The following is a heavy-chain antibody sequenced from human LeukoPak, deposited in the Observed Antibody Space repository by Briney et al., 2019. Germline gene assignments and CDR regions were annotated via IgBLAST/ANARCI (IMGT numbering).Heavy chain of an antibody. CDR3: ARDGAWAPSIAAPRY. Sequence: ASVKVSCTASGYTFTSYAMHWVRQAPGQRLEWMGWINAGNGNTKYSQKFQGRVTITRDTSASTAYMELSSLRSEDTAVYYCARDGAWAPSIAAPRYWGQGTLVTVSS. CDR1: GYTFTSYA. D-gene: IGHD6-6*01. V-gene: IGHV1-3*01. CDR2: INAGNGNT. J-gene: IGHJ4*02.